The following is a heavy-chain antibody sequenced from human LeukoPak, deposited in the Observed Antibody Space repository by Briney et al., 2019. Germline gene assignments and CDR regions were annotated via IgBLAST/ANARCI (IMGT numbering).Heavy chain of an antibody. CDR1: GFTFSNAW. CDR2: IKRKTDAGTT. CDR3: TTEFSGWSLGGFDY. J-gene: IGHJ4*02. D-gene: IGHD6-19*01. Sequence: GGSLRLSCAASGFTFSNAWMSWVRQAPGKGLEWVGRIKRKTDAGTTDYAAPVKGRFAISRDDSKNTLYLQMNSLKTEDTAVYYCTTEFSGWSLGGFDYWGQGTLVTVSS. V-gene: IGHV3-15*01.